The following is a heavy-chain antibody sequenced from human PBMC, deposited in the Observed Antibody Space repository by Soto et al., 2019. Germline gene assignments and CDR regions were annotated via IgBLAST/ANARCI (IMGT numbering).Heavy chain of an antibody. J-gene: IGHJ4*02. CDR2: ISGSGGST. D-gene: IGHD3-10*01. Sequence: GGSLRLSCAASGFTFSSYAMSWVRQAPGKGLEWVSAISGSGGSTYYADSVKGRFTISRDNSKNTLYLQMNSLRAEDTAVYYCAKDRGMVRGVIPEYYFDYWGQGTLVTVSS. V-gene: IGHV3-23*01. CDR1: GFTFSSYA. CDR3: AKDRGMVRGVIPEYYFDY.